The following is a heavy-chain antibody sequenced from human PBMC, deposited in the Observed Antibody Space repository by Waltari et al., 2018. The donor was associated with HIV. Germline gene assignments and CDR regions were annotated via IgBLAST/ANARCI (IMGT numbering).Heavy chain of an antibody. D-gene: IGHD6-13*01. V-gene: IGHV3-33*01. CDR2: IWYDGSKK. CDR1: GLPPSSSG. CDR3: ARKYSSSWGAPFDY. Sequence: QVQLVESGGGVVQPGRFLGLSCATAGLPPSSSGQHWVRQAPGKGLEWVTVIWYDGSKKYYADSVKGRFTISRDNSKNTLYLQMNSLRIEDTAVNYCARKYSSSWGAPFDYWGQGTLVTVSS. J-gene: IGHJ4*02.